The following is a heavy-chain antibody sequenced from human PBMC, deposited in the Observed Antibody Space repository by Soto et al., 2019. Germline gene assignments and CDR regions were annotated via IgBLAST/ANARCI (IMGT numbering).Heavy chain of an antibody. Sequence: EVQLVESGGGLVKPGRSLRLSCTASGFTFGDYAMTWFRQAPGKGLEWVGFIRSKAYGGTTDYDASVKGRFTISRDDSKSIAYLQMDSLKTEDTAVYYCTRERGSFSYFYGMDVWGQGTTVTVSS. J-gene: IGHJ6*02. V-gene: IGHV3-49*05. CDR3: TRERGSFSYFYGMDV. D-gene: IGHD1-26*01. CDR2: IRSKAYGGTT. CDR1: GFTFGDYA.